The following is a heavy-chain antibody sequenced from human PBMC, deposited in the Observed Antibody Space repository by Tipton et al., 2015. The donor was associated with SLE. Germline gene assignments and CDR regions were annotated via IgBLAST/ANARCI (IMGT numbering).Heavy chain of an antibody. CDR2: INHRGST. CDR1: GGSFSGYY. CDR3: ARVGGSYEVNYYMDV. V-gene: IGHV4-34*01. J-gene: IGHJ6*03. D-gene: IGHD1-26*01. Sequence: TLSLTCTVYGGSFSGYYWSWIRQPPGKGLEWIGEINHRGSTNYNPSLKSRVTISVDTSKNQFSLKLSSVTAADTAVYYCARVGGSYEVNYYMDVWGKGTTVTVSS.